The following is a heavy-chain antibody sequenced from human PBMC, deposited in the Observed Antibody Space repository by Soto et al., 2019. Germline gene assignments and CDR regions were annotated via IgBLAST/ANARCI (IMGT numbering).Heavy chain of an antibody. CDR3: ARPSGYSSNWYPFDI. Sequence: QVQLQESGPGLVKSSETLSLTCTVSGGSISSYYWSWIRQPPGKGLEWIGDIYYSGSTNYNPSLKSRVTISVDTSKNKFSLNLSSVTATDTAVYYCARPSGYSSNWYPFDIWGQGTMVTVSS. D-gene: IGHD6-13*01. J-gene: IGHJ3*02. CDR1: GGSISSYY. V-gene: IGHV4-59*08. CDR2: IYYSGST.